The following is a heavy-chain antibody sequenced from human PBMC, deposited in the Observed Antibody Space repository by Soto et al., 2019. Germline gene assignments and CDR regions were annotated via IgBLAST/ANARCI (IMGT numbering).Heavy chain of an antibody. V-gene: IGHV4-59*01. CDR3: ARRYAGNFDY. CDR1: GGSISSYY. D-gene: IGHD2-8*01. Sequence: QVQLQESGPGLVKPSETLSLTCTVSGGSISSYYWSWIRQPPGKGLEWIGYTYYSGSTNYNPSLQSRVTISVDTSKNQFSLKLSSVTAADTAVYYCARRYAGNFDYWGQGTLVTVSS. CDR2: TYYSGST. J-gene: IGHJ4*02.